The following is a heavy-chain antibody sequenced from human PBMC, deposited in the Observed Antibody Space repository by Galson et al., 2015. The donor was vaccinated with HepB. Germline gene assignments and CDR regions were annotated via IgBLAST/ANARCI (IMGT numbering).Heavy chain of an antibody. CDR1: GFTFTSYY. J-gene: IGHJ3*02. Sequence: SLRVSCKASGFTFTSYYMHWVRQAPGQGLEWMGIITHSCGSTSYAQKFQGRVTMTRDTSTSTVYMELSSLRSEDTAVYYCASDQDCYASGCYGAFDIWGQGTMVTVSS. CDR3: ASDQDCYASGCYGAFDI. CDR2: ITHSCGST. V-gene: IGHV1-46*01. D-gene: IGHD3-10*01.